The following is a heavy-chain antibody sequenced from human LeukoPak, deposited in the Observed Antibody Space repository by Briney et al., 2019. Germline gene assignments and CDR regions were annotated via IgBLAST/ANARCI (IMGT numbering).Heavy chain of an antibody. J-gene: IGHJ6*03. V-gene: IGHV3-21*01. CDR1: GFTFSSYS. Sequence: PGGSLRLSCAASGFTFSSYSMNWVRQAPGKGLEWVSSISSSSSYIYYADSVKGRFTISRDNAKNSLYLQMNSLRAEDTAVYYCARSGPIIAAGRYYYYMDVWGKGTTVTVSS. D-gene: IGHD6-13*01. CDR3: ARSGPIIAAGRYYYYMDV. CDR2: ISSSSSYI.